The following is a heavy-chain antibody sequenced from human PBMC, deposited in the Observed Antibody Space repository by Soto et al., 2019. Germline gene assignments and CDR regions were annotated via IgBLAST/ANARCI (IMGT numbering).Heavy chain of an antibody. J-gene: IGHJ4*02. CDR2: IYYSGST. CDR3: ARRYGGSIDY. D-gene: IGHD2-15*01. Sequence: QVQLQESGPGPVKPSETLSLTCTVSGGSISSYYWSWIRQPPGKGLEWIGYIYYSGSTNYNPSLKSRVTISVDTSKNQFSLKLSSVTAADTAVYYCARRYGGSIDYWGQGTLVTVYS. V-gene: IGHV4-59*08. CDR1: GGSISSYY.